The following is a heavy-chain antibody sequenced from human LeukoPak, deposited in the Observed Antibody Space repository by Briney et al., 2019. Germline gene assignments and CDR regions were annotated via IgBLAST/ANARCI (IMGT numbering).Heavy chain of an antibody. CDR1: GYTFTTYG. J-gene: IGHJ3*02. V-gene: IGHV1-69*04. CDR2: IIPILGIA. CDR3: ARDSRGALPPGAFDI. D-gene: IGHD6-13*01. Sequence: SVKVSCKASGYTFTTYGISWVRQAPGQGLEWMGRIIPILGIANYAQKFQGRVTITADKSTSTAYMELSSLRAEDTAVYYCARDSRGALPPGAFDIWGQGTMVTVSS.